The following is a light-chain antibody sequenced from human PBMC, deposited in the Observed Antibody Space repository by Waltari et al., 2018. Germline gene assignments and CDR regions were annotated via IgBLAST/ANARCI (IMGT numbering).Light chain of an antibody. CDR3: QQYNSYSRT. V-gene: IGKV1-5*03. Sequence: DIQMTQSPSTLSASVGDRVTITCRASQSIHSWLAWYQQKPGKAPNLLIYKASTLESGVPSRFSGSGSGTEFTLTISSLQPDDFATYYCQQYNSYSRTFGQGTKVEIK. J-gene: IGKJ1*01. CDR2: KAS. CDR1: QSIHSW.